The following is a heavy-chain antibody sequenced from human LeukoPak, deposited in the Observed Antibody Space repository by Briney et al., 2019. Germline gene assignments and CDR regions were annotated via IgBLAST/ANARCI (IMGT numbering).Heavy chain of an antibody. CDR3: AKPLEKYTYGGNFDY. CDR1: GLTFSSYA. J-gene: IGHJ4*02. V-gene: IGHV3-23*01. Sequence: QPGGSLRLSCEASGLTFSSYAMSWVRKAPGKGLAWVSVISSSADSTYYADSVKGRFTISRDNSKNTLYLQMNNLRAEDTAVYYCAKPLEKYTYGGNFDYWGQGILVTVSS. CDR2: ISSSADST. D-gene: IGHD4-23*01.